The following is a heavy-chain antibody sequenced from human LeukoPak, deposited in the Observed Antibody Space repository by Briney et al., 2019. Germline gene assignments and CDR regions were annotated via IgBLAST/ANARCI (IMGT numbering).Heavy chain of an antibody. D-gene: IGHD2-2*01. CDR3: TTADCSSTSCYEGYLDY. CDR2: IKSKTDGGTT. J-gene: IGHJ4*02. CDR1: GFTFSNAW. Sequence: KPGGSLRLSCAASGFTFSNAWMSWVRQAPGKGLEWVGRIKSKTDGGTTDYAAPVKGRFTISRDDSKNTLYLQMNSLKTKDTDVYYCTTADCSSTSCYEGYLDYWGKGTLVTVSS. V-gene: IGHV3-15*01.